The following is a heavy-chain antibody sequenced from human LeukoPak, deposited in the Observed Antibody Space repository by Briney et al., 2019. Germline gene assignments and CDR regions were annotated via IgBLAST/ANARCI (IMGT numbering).Heavy chain of an antibody. CDR1: GYTLTELS. J-gene: IGHJ3*01. Sequence: ASVKVSCKVSGYTLTELSMHWVRQAPGEGPEWMGGFDPEDDRGIYAQKFQGRVTTTEDTSTNTAYMELSSLRSEDSAMYYCAAPSARSTVTTWSAFDLWGQGTMVTVSS. CDR3: AAPSARSTVTTWSAFDL. CDR2: FDPEDDRG. V-gene: IGHV1-24*01. D-gene: IGHD4-17*01.